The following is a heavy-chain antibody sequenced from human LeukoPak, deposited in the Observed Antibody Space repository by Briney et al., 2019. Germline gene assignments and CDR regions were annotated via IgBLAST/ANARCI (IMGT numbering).Heavy chain of an antibody. CDR2: IKHDESET. Sequence: PGGSLRLSCAASGFTISSHWMSWVRQVPGKGLESVAHIKHDESETYYVDTVRGRFSISRDNAKNSLYLQMNSLRVEDTSVYHCARGPTDFDASDIWGHGTLVTVSS. CDR1: GFTISSHW. J-gene: IGHJ3*02. CDR3: ARGPTDFDASDI. V-gene: IGHV3-7*01.